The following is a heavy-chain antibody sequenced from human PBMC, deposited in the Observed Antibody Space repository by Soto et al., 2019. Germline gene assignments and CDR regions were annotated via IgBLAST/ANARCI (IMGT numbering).Heavy chain of an antibody. D-gene: IGHD2-21*02. V-gene: IGHV3-30*18. CDR3: AKDQIGFCGGDCYLLDV. CDR2: ITYDGTKK. Sequence: QVQLVESGGGVVQPGRSLRLSCAVSGFTFSAYGMHWVRQAPGKGLEWVALITYDGTKKYYADSVKGRFTIYRDTSKNTLYLQMNSLRAEDTAVYYCAKDQIGFCGGDCYLLDVWGQGTLVTVSS. CDR1: GFTFSAYG. J-gene: IGHJ4*02.